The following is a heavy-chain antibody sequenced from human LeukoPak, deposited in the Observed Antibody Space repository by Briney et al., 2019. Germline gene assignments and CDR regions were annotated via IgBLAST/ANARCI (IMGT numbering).Heavy chain of an antibody. CDR1: GFTFSSYA. J-gene: IGHJ6*02. D-gene: IGHD3-22*01. Sequence: GRSLRLSCAASGFTFSSYAMHWVRQAPGKGLEWVAVVSYDGSNKYYADSVKGRFTISRDNSKNTLCLQMNSLRAEDTAVYYCARDFVDITMIVVVTNYYYYGMDVWGQGTTVTVSS. CDR2: VSYDGSNK. CDR3: ARDFVDITMIVVVTNYYYYGMDV. V-gene: IGHV3-30-3*01.